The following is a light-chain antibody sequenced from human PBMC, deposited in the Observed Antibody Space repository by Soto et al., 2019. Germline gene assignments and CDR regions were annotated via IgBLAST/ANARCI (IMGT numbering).Light chain of an antibody. CDR2: ASS. Sequence: QSALAQPPSVSGAPGQRVTIPCTGSSSNIGAGYDVHWYQQPPGTAPKLLFYASSIRPSGVADRTSGSKSGTSSSLAISGLQADDDADYYCHSSENSLSGSRVFGGGTKVTVL. J-gene: IGLJ3*02. CDR3: HSSENSLSGSRV. CDR1: SSNIGAGYD. V-gene: IGLV1-40*01.